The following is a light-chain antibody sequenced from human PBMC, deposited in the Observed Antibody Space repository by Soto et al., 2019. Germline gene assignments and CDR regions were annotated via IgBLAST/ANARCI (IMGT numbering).Light chain of an antibody. CDR1: QDISNS. CDR3: QQYDNLPRAT. Sequence: IQMTQSPSSLSESVGDRVTITCQASQDISNSLTWYQQKPGKAPKLLIYDASNLETGVPSRFSGSGSGTDVTFTISSLQPEDIATYYCQQYDNLPRATFGQGTKVEIK. J-gene: IGKJ1*01. CDR2: DAS. V-gene: IGKV1-33*01.